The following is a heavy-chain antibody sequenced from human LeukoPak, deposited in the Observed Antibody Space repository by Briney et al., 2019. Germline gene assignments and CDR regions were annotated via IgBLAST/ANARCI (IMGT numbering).Heavy chain of an antibody. CDR3: ARDSASGSYRHAFDI. D-gene: IGHD1-26*01. Sequence: GGSLRLSCAASGFTFSSYSMNWVRQAPGKGLEWVSYISRSSSTISYADSVKGRFTISRDNAKNSLYLQMNSLRDEDTAVYYCARDSASGSYRHAFDIWGHGTMVTVSS. CDR1: GFTFSSYS. J-gene: IGHJ3*02. CDR2: ISRSSSTI. V-gene: IGHV3-48*02.